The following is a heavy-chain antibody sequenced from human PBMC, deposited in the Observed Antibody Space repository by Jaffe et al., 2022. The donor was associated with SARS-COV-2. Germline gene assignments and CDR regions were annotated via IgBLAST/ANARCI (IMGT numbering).Heavy chain of an antibody. Sequence: QVQLQESGPGLVKPSQTLSLTCTVSGGSISSGSYYWSWIRQPAGKGLEWIGRIYTSGSTNYNPSLKSRVTISVDTSKNQFSLKLSSVTAADTAVYYCARCAVAGTRYFDLWGRGTLVTVSS. J-gene: IGHJ2*01. CDR3: ARCAVAGTRYFDL. CDR1: GGSISSGSYY. CDR2: IYTSGST. V-gene: IGHV4-61*02. D-gene: IGHD6-19*01.